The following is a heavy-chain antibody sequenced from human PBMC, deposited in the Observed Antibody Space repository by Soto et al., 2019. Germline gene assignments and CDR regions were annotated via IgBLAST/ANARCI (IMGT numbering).Heavy chain of an antibody. CDR3: ARVEMATISEYYFDY. Sequence: SETLSLTCTVSGGSISSGGYYWSWIRQHPGKGLEWIGYIYYSGSTYYNPSLKSRVTISVDTSKNQFSLKLSSVTAADTAVYYCARVEMATISEYYFDYWGQGTLVTVSS. CDR2: IYYSGST. CDR1: GGSISSGGYY. J-gene: IGHJ4*02. D-gene: IGHD5-12*01. V-gene: IGHV4-31*03.